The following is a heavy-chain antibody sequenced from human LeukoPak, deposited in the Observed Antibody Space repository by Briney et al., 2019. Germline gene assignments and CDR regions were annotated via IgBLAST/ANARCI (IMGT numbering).Heavy chain of an antibody. CDR1: GYRFNSYW. Sequence: GESLKISCKGSGYRFNSYWIGWVRQMPGKGLEWMGIIYPGDSDTRYSPSFQGQVPISADKSISTAYLQWSSLKASDTAIYYCARILFYSSGWYPFDYWGQGTLVTVSS. CDR2: IYPGDSDT. J-gene: IGHJ4*02. D-gene: IGHD6-19*01. CDR3: ARILFYSSGWYPFDY. V-gene: IGHV5-51*01.